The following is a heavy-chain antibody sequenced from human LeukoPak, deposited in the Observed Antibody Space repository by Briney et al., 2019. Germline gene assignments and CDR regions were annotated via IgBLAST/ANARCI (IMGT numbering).Heavy chain of an antibody. Sequence: SETLSLTCTVSGGSISSYYWSWIRQPPGKGPEWIGYIYYSGSTNYNPSLKSRVTISVDTSKNQFSLKLSSVTAADTAVYYCARAPLSSTFDYWGQGTLVTVSS. CDR1: GGSISSYY. CDR3: ARAPLSSTFDY. J-gene: IGHJ4*02. D-gene: IGHD2-2*01. V-gene: IGHV4-59*01. CDR2: IYYSGST.